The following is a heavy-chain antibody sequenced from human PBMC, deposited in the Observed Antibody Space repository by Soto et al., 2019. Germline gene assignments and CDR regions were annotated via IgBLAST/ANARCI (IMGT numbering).Heavy chain of an antibody. D-gene: IGHD6-13*01. J-gene: IGHJ5*02. V-gene: IGHV1-58*01. CDR2: IVVGTGNT. CDR1: GVTFTTSA. Sequence: SVKVSCKASGVTFTTSAVQWVRQARGQRLEWIGWIVVGTGNTKYAQKFQERVTITWDMSATTTYMELSSLRSEDTAVYYCARPSKPYSSSWYGFDPWGQGTLVTVSS. CDR3: ARPSKPYSSSWYGFDP.